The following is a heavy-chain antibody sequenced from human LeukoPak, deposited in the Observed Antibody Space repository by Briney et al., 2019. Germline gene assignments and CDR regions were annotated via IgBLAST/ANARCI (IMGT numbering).Heavy chain of an antibody. CDR1: GYTFTGYY. CDR3: ARGGRVTTVVTLLDY. CDR2: INPNSYDT. Sequence: ASVKVSCKASGYTFTGYYMHWVRQAPGQGLEWMGWINPNSYDTNYAQKFQGRVTITRDTSISTAYMELSRLRSDDTAVYYCARGGRVTTVVTLLDYWGQGTLVTVSS. D-gene: IGHD4-23*01. J-gene: IGHJ4*02. V-gene: IGHV1-2*02.